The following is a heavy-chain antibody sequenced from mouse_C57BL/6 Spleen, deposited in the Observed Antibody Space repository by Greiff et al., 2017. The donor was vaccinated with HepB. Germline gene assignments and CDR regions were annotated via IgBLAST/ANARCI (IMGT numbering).Heavy chain of an antibody. Sequence: QVQLQQPGAELVRPGSSVKLSCKASGYTFTSYWMHWVKQRPIQGLEWIGNIDPSDSETHYNQKFKDKATLTVDKSSSTASMQLSSLTSEDSAVYYCARGYDGYPFDYWGQGTTLTVSS. CDR2: IDPSDSET. CDR3: ARGYDGYPFDY. V-gene: IGHV1-52*01. CDR1: GYTFTSYW. J-gene: IGHJ2*01. D-gene: IGHD2-3*01.